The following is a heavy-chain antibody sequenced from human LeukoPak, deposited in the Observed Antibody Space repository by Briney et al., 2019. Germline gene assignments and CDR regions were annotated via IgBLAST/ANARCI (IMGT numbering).Heavy chain of an antibody. Sequence: PSETLSLTCAVYGGSFSGYYWSWIRQPPGKGLEWIGEINHSGSTNYNPSLKSRVTISVDTSKNQFSLKLSSVTAADTAVYYCARGEQTYGDYGPHYFDYWGQGTLVTVSS. CDR2: INHSGST. J-gene: IGHJ4*02. CDR1: GGSFSGYY. D-gene: IGHD4-17*01. CDR3: ARGEQTYGDYGPHYFDY. V-gene: IGHV4-34*01.